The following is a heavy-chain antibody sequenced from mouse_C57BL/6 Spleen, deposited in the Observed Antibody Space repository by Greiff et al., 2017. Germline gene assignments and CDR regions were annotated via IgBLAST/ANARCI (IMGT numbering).Heavy chain of an antibody. CDR1: GYTFTSYW. CDR2: LDPSDSYT. J-gene: IGHJ2*01. CDR3: ANKTDGVGY. Sequence: QVQLQQPGAELVKPGASVKLSCKASGYTFTSYWLQWVKQRPGQGLEWIGELDPSDSYTNYNQKFKGKATLPVDTSYRTAYMQPSSLTSEDSAVYNCANKTDGVGYWGQGTTLTVSS. V-gene: IGHV1-50*01.